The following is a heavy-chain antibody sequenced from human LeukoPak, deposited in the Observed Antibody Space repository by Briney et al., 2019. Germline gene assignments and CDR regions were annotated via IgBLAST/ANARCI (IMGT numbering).Heavy chain of an antibody. V-gene: IGHV4-61*02. D-gene: IGHD2-2*01. CDR1: GGSISRGSYY. CDR3: ARAPTSSTSSSSPSDL. Sequence: KSSQTLSLTCTVSGGSISRGSYYWTWIRRPGGKGLEWIGRIYITGSTDYNPSLKSRGTISVDTSKNHFSLDLNSVTAADTAIYYCARAPTSSTSSSSPSDLWGQGTLVTVSP. CDR2: IYITGST. J-gene: IGHJ3*01.